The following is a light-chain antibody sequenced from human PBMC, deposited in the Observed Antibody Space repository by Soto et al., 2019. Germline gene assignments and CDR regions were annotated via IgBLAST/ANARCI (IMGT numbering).Light chain of an antibody. CDR3: QQYGASRT. J-gene: IGKJ1*01. V-gene: IGKV3-20*01. CDR1: PSVRGSF. CDR2: EAS. Sequence: IELTQSPDTLSLSPGERATLSCRASPSVRGSFIAWYQQRPGQAPRLLIYEASTRAPGISDRFSGSETETDFTLTISRLEPEDFAVYYCQQYGASRTFGQGTKVDIK.